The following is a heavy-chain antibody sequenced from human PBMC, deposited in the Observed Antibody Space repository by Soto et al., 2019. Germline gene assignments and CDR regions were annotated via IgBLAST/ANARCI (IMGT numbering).Heavy chain of an antibody. CDR2: IYSGGNT. CDR3: ARDSTWIPYYHYGMDV. Sequence: EVQLVESGGGLIQPGGSLRLSCAASGFSVSSNYMSWVRQAPGKGLEWVSVIYSGGNTHDADSVKGRFTISRDNSKNTLYLQMHSLRAEDTAVYYCARDSTWIPYYHYGMDVWGQGTTVTVSS. CDR1: GFSVSSNY. V-gene: IGHV3-53*01. J-gene: IGHJ6*02. D-gene: IGHD5-18*01.